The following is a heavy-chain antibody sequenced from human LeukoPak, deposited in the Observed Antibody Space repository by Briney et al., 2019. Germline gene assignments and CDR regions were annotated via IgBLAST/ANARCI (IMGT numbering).Heavy chain of an antibody. V-gene: IGHV4-59*08. CDR2: LYYTGGN. J-gene: IGHJ3*01. Sequence: SETLSLTCTVAGGSISEYYWSWVRQPSGKELEWLGYLYYTGGNTYKPPLKSGVPISVDTSKKQISLRLNSVTAADTAVYFCARSYSRGFYDAFNLWGQGTTVTVSS. D-gene: IGHD6-19*01. CDR1: GGSISEYY. CDR3: ARSYSRGFYDAFNL.